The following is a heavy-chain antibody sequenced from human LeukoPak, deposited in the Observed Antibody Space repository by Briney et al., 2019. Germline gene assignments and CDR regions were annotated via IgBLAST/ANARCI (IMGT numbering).Heavy chain of an antibody. CDR3: TTPPVLSMTTIDY. V-gene: IGHV3-15*01. CDR2: IKSKTDGGTT. CDR1: GFTSSNAW. D-gene: IGHD3-16*01. J-gene: IGHJ4*02. Sequence: PGGSLRLSCAASGFTSSNAWMSWVRQAPGKGLEWVGRIKSKTDGGTTDYAAPVKGRFTISRDDSKNTLYLQMNSLKTEDTAVYYCTTPPVLSMTTIDYWGQGTLVTVSS.